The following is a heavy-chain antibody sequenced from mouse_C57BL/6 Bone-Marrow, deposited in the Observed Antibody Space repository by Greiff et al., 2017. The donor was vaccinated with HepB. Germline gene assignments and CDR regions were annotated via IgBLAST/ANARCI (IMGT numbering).Heavy chain of an antibody. CDR3: ARGDYGSRGFAY. CDR2: IYPGDGDT. Sequence: QVQLQQSGPELVKPGASVKISCKASGYAFSSSWMNWVKQRPGKGLEWIGRIYPGDGDTNYNGKFKGKATLTADKSSSTAYMQLSSLTSEDSAVYCCARGDYGSRGFAYWGQGTLVTVSA. D-gene: IGHD1-1*01. V-gene: IGHV1-82*01. J-gene: IGHJ3*01. CDR1: GYAFSSSW.